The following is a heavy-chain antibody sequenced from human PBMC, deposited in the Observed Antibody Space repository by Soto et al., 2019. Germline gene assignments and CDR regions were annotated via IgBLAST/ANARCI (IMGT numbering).Heavy chain of an antibody. D-gene: IGHD5-12*01. J-gene: IGHJ4*02. V-gene: IGHV4-59*08. Sequence: PSXTLSLTCTVSGGSMSIYYWSWIRQPPGKGLEWIGYIYYSGSTNYNPSLKSRVTISVDTSKNQFSLKLSSVTAADTAVYYCARHEGPDMATISYWGQGTQVTVSS. CDR2: IYYSGST. CDR1: GGSMSIYY. CDR3: ARHEGPDMATISY.